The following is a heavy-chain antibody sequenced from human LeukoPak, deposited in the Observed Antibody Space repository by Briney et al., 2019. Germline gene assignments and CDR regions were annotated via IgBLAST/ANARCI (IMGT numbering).Heavy chain of an antibody. CDR3: ARGRRLIVVGHYYYYMDV. CDR1: GGSFSGYY. V-gene: IGHV4-34*01. D-gene: IGHD3-22*01. CDR2: INHSGST. Sequence: SETLSLTCAVYGGSFSGYYWSWIRQPPGKGLKWIGEINHSGSTNYNPSLKSRVTISVDTSKNQFSLKLSSVTAADTAVYYCARGRRLIVVGHYYYYMDVWGKGTTVTVSS. J-gene: IGHJ6*03.